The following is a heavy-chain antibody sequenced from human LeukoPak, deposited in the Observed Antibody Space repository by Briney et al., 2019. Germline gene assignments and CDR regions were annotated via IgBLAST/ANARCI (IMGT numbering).Heavy chain of an antibody. V-gene: IGHV1-18*04. CDR1: GYTFTGYY. Sequence: GASVEVSCKASGYTFTGYYMHWVRQAPGQGLEWMGWMNPNSGNTNYAQKLQGRVTMTTDTSTSTAYMELRSLRSDDTAVYYCARGVAATYYYYYYYMDVWGKGTTVTVSS. J-gene: IGHJ6*03. CDR2: MNPNSGNT. CDR3: ARGVAATYYYYYYYMDV. D-gene: IGHD6-13*01.